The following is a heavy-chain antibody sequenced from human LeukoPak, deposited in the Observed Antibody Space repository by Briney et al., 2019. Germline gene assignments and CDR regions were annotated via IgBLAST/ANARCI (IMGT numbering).Heavy chain of an antibody. CDR3: ARSYYDFWSGASYYYGMDV. D-gene: IGHD3-3*01. CDR2: ISWNSGSI. Sequence: PGGSLRLSCATSGFTFDDYAMHWVRHAPGKGLEWVSGISWNSGSIGYADSVKGRFTISRDNAKNSLYLQMNSLRAEDTAVYYCARSYYDFWSGASYYYGMDVWGQGATVTVSS. J-gene: IGHJ6*02. V-gene: IGHV3-9*01. CDR1: GFTFDDYA.